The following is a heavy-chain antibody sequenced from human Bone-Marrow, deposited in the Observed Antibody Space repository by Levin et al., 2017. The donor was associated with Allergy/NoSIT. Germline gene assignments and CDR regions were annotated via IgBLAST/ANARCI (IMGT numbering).Heavy chain of an antibody. J-gene: IGHJ5*02. CDR1: GVSITTTNHY. V-gene: IGHV4-39*07. Sequence: SETLSLTCSVSGVSITTTNHYWAWIRQPPGKGLEWIGSLFYSGSTFYNPSLNSRVTMSLDTSNHQFSLKLSSVTAADTAIYYCATNSFGFLSGYPNWFDPWGQGTLVTVSS. CDR2: LFYSGST. D-gene: IGHD3-3*01. CDR3: ATNSFGFLSGYPNWFDP.